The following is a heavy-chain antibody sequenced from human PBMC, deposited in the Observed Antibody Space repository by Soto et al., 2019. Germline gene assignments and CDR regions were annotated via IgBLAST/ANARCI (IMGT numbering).Heavy chain of an antibody. CDR3: ASGSTTEYMVYYYYYMDV. J-gene: IGHJ6*03. CDR1: GGTFSSYT. Sequence: QVQLVQSGAEVKKPGSSVKVSCKASGGTFSSYTISWVRQAPGQGLEWMGRIIPILGIANYAQKLQGRVTITAEKSTSTAYMELISLRSEDTAVYYCASGSTTEYMVYYYYYMDVWGKGTTVPVSS. D-gene: IGHD3-10*01. V-gene: IGHV1-69*02. CDR2: IIPILGIA.